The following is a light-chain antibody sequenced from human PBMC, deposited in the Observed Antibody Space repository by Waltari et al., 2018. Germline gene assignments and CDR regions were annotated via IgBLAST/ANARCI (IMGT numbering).Light chain of an antibody. CDR3: CSYAGSSTFV. J-gene: IGLJ2*01. CDR2: EVS. CDR1: SSAVGSYNL. Sequence: QSALTQPASVSVSPGQSITISCTGTSSAVGSYNLVSWYQQHPGKAPKLMIYEVSKRPSGVSNRFSGSKSGNTASLTISGLQAEDEADYYCCSYAGSSTFVFGGGTKLTVL. V-gene: IGLV2-23*02.